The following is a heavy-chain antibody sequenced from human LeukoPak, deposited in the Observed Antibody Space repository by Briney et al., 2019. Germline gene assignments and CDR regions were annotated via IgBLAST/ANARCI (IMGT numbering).Heavy chain of an antibody. V-gene: IGHV3-23*01. CDR2: ISGSGGST. CDR3: TRDVASSTYHFESSGLLDY. Sequence: PGGSLRLSCAASGSTFSSYAMSWVRQAPGKGLEWVSAISGSGGSTYYADSVKGRFTISRDNSKNTLYLQMDSLRGEDTAVYYCTRDVASSTYHFESSGLLDYWGQGTLVTVSS. D-gene: IGHD3-22*01. CDR1: GSTFSSYA. J-gene: IGHJ4*02.